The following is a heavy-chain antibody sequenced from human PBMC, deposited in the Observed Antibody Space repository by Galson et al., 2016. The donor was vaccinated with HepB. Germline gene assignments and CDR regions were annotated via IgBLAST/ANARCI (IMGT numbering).Heavy chain of an antibody. CDR2: ITTNTGNP. V-gene: IGHV7-4-1*02. CDR1: GYTFTNYA. J-gene: IGHJ6*02. Sequence: SVKVSCKASGYTFTNYAINWVRQAPGQGLEWMGWITTNTGNPTYAQGFTGRFVFSLDTSVSTAYLQISSLTAEDTAVYYCAREFRVVPAASNYYYYTMDVWGQGTTVTVSS. D-gene: IGHD2-2*01. CDR3: AREFRVVPAASNYYYYTMDV.